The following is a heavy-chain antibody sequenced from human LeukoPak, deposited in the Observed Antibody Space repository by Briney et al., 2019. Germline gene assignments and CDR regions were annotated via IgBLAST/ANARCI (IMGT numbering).Heavy chain of an antibody. D-gene: IGHD4-23*01. CDR2: ISSSGSTI. CDR3: AREGRTTVVTPDAFDI. CDR1: GFTFSDYY. V-gene: IGHV3-11*01. Sequence: PGGSLRLSCAASGFTFSDYYMSWIRQAPGKGLEWVSYISSSGSTIYYADSVKGRFTISRDNAKNSLYLQMNSLRAEDTAVYYCAREGRTTVVTPDAFDIWGQGTMVTVSS. J-gene: IGHJ3*02.